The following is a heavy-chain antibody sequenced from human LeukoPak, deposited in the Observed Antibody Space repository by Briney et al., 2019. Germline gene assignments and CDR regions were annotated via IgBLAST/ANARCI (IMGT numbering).Heavy chain of an antibody. V-gene: IGHV4-59*08. CDR2: MYYSGSA. D-gene: IGHD5-18*01. Sequence: PSETLSLTRTVSGVSISRYYWSWIRQSPGKGLEWIGYMYYSGSASYNPSLESRVTISVDTSKNHLSLRLTSVTAADTAVYYCARPQYSYGYFDYWGQGTLVTVSS. CDR1: GVSISRYY. CDR3: ARPQYSYGYFDY. J-gene: IGHJ4*02.